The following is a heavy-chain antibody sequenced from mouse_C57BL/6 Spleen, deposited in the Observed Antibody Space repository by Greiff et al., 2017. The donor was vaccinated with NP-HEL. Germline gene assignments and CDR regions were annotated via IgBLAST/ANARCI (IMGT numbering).Heavy chain of an antibody. CDR1: GYTFTSYG. V-gene: IGHV1-81*01. CDR3: AREGMTTGNYFDY. D-gene: IGHD1-1*01. J-gene: IGHJ2*01. Sequence: QVQLQQSGAELARPGASVKLSCKASGYTFTSYGISWVKQRTGQGLEWIGEISPRSGNPSYNEKFKGKATLTADKSSRTAYMELRSLTSEDAAVYFWAREGMTTGNYFDYWGQGTTLTVSS. CDR2: ISPRSGNP.